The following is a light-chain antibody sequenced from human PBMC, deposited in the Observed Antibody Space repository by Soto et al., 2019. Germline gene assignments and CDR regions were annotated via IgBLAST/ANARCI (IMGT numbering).Light chain of an antibody. Sequence: EIVLTQSPGTLSLSPGERATLSCRASQSVTNTLLAWYQQKSGQAPRLLIYGASSRATGIPARFSGSGSGTGFTLTISRLEPEDFAVYYCQQYALSPLTFGGGTKIEIK. J-gene: IGKJ4*01. CDR2: GAS. CDR1: QSVTNTL. V-gene: IGKV3-20*01. CDR3: QQYALSPLT.